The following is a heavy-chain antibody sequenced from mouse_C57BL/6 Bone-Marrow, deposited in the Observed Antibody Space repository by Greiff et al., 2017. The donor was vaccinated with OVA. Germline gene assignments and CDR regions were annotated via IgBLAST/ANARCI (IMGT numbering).Heavy chain of an antibody. V-gene: IGHV3-6*01. CDR1: GYSITSGYY. J-gene: IGHJ3*01. CDR2: ISYDGSN. Sequence: DVKLVESGPGLVKPSQSLSLTCSVTGYSITSGYYWNWIRQFPGNKLEWMGYISYDGSNNYNPSLKNRISITRDTSKNQFFLKLNSVTTEDTATYYCARGEITTVVPYWGQGTLVTVSA. D-gene: IGHD1-1*01. CDR3: ARGEITTVVPY.